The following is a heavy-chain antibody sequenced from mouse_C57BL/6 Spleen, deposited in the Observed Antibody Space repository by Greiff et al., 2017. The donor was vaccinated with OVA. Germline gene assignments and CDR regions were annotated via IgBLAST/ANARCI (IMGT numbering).Heavy chain of an antibody. CDR3: TFDYYGSSYFDY. Sequence: VQLQQSGAELVRPGASVKLSCTASGFNIKDYYMHWVKQRPEQGLEWIGRIDPEDGDTEYAPKFQGKATMTADTSSNTAYLQLSSLTSEDTAVYYCTFDYYGSSYFDYWGQGTTLTVSS. D-gene: IGHD1-1*01. J-gene: IGHJ2*01. V-gene: IGHV14-1*01. CDR2: IDPEDGDT. CDR1: GFNIKDYY.